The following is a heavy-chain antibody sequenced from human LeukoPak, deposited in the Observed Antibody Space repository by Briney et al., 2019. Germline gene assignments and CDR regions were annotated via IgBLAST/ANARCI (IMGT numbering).Heavy chain of an antibody. V-gene: IGHV3-30*18. D-gene: IGHD3-10*01. CDR1: GFTFSNYG. J-gene: IGHJ4*02. Sequence: RSGGSLRLSCAASGFTFSNYGIHWVRQAPGKGLEWVAVVSYDGSNKYYADSVRGRFTISRDNSKNTLYLQMNSLRAEDTAVYYCAKVRGWFGELFPPPDYWGQGTLVTVSS. CDR3: AKVRGWFGELFPPPDY. CDR2: VSYDGSNK.